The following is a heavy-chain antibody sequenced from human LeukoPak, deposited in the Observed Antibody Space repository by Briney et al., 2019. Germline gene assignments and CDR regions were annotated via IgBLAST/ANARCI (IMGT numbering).Heavy chain of an antibody. CDR1: GFSFSDYA. J-gene: IGHJ6*02. V-gene: IGHV3-30*04. CDR3: ARNKPITAFFGMDV. CDR2: ISYGGTKE. D-gene: IGHD6-6*01. Sequence: GRSLRLSCAASGFSFSDYALHWVRQAPGKGLEWVAVISYGGTKEYYADSVKGRFTISKDNSKNTLYLQMNSLRHEATAVYYCARNKPITAFFGMDVWGQGTTVIVSS.